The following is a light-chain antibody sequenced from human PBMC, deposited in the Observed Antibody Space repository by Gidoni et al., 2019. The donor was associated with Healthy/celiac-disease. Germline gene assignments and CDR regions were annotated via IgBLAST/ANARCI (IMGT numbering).Light chain of an antibody. CDR1: QSVSSN. J-gene: IGKJ1*01. Sequence: EIVMTQSLATLSVSPGERATLPCRASQSVSSNLAWYKQKPGQAPRLLIYGASARATGIPARFSGSGYGTEFTLTISSLQSEDFAVYYCQQYNNWPPWTFGQGTKVEIK. CDR2: GAS. CDR3: QQYNNWPPWT. V-gene: IGKV3-15*01.